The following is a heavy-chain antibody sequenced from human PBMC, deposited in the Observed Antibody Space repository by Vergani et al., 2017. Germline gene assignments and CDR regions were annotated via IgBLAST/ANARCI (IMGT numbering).Heavy chain of an antibody. CDR3: AKVPQWLTPHYFDC. CDR2: IRFDGSNK. J-gene: IGHJ4*02. CDR1: GFTFSSYG. Sequence: QVQLVESGGGVVQPGGSLRLSCAASGFTFSSYGMHWVRQAPGKGLEWVAFIRFDGSNKYYADSVKGRFTISRDNSKITLYLQMNSLRAEDTALYYCAKVPQWLTPHYFDCWGQGTLVTVSS. D-gene: IGHD6-19*01. V-gene: IGHV3-30*02.